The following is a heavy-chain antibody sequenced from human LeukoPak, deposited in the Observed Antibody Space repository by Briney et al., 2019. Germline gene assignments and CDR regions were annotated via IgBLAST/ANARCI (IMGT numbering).Heavy chain of an antibody. J-gene: IGHJ4*02. Sequence: GGSLRLSCAASGFTFGRFPMHWVRQAPGKGLEWVAALSDDGDKAYYADSVKGRFTISRDNSKNTLDLQMSSLRPEDTAVYYCASHPLPPYYYDSSGSHFDYWGQGTLVTVSS. V-gene: IGHV3-30-3*01. CDR2: LSDDGDKA. CDR1: GFTFGRFP. D-gene: IGHD3-22*01. CDR3: ASHPLPPYYYDSSGSHFDY.